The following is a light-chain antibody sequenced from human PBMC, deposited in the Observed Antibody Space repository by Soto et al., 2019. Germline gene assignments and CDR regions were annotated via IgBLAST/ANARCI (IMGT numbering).Light chain of an antibody. V-gene: IGKV1-5*03. Sequence: DIQMTQSPSTVSASVGDGVTITCRASQSIGSWLAWYQQKPGNAPKLLIYKATNLQSGVPSRFGGSGSGTDFSLTISSLQPVDSATYFCQHYHDFQYTFGPGTKVEI. CDR2: KAT. J-gene: IGKJ2*01. CDR1: QSIGSW. CDR3: QHYHDFQYT.